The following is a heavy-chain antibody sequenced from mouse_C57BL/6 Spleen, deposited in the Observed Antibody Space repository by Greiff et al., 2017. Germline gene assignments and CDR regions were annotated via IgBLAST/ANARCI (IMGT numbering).Heavy chain of an antibody. V-gene: IGHV1-67*01. CDR2: ISTYYGDA. CDR3: TRSVTDSLDY. D-gene: IGHD2-1*01. CDR1: GYTFTDYA. Sequence: QVQLQQSGPELARPGVSVKISCKGSGYTFTDYALHWVKQSHAKSLEWIGVISTYYGDASYNQKLKAKATMTVDKSSSTAYRGLAGLTSDDSTVYYGTRSVTDSLDYWGQGTSLTVSS. J-gene: IGHJ2*02.